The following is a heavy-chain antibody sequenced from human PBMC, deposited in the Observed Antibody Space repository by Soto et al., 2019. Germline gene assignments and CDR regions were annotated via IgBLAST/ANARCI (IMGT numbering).Heavy chain of an antibody. D-gene: IGHD3-10*01. V-gene: IGHV1-69*02. CDR1: GGTFSSYT. Sequence: QVQLVQSGAEVKKPGSSVKVSCKASGGTFSSYTISWVRQAPGQGLEWMGRIIPILGIANYAQKFQGRVKITADKSTSTAYMELSSLRSEDTAVYYCARTITMVRGVNPYYYYCGMDVWGQGTTVTVSS. J-gene: IGHJ6*02. CDR3: ARTITMVRGVNPYYYYCGMDV. CDR2: IIPILGIA.